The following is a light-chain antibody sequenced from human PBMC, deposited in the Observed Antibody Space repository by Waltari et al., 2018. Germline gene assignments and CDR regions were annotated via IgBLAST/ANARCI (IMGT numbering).Light chain of an antibody. CDR3: QQYCDTPRT. Sequence: DILMTQSPDSLAVSLGERATINFKSSHSVCWSSKNTNCLAWYQQKPRQPPKLLIYWASTRESGVPDRFSGSGSVTDFTLTSSSMQAEDVAVYYCQQYCDTPRTFGQGTKVEIK. V-gene: IGKV4-1*01. CDR1: HSVCWSSKNTNC. J-gene: IGKJ1*01. CDR2: WAS.